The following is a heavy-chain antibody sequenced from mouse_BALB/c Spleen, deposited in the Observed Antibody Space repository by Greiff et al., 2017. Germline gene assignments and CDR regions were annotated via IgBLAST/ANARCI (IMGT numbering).Heavy chain of an antibody. CDR1: GFTFSDYY. D-gene: IGHD2-4*01. Sequence: EVHLVESGGGLVKPGGSLKLSCAASGFTFSDYYMYWVRQTPEKRLEWVATISDGGSYTYYPDSVKGRFTISRDNAKNNLYLQMSSLKSEDTAMYYCARDYDYDRYAMDYWGQGTSVTVSS. V-gene: IGHV5-4*02. J-gene: IGHJ4*01. CDR2: ISDGGSYT. CDR3: ARDYDYDRYAMDY.